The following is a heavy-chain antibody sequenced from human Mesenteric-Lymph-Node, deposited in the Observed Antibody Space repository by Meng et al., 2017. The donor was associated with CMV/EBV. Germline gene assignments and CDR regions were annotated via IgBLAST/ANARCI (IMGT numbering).Heavy chain of an antibody. V-gene: IGHV3-7*01. Sequence: GGSLRLSCAASGFTFSGYWMSWLRQAPGKGLEWVATIKDDGSQKYYVESVKGRSTISRDNGKNSLDLQMNSLRAEDTAVYYCAKYILYHGAFDIWGQGTMVTVSS. CDR2: IKDDGSQK. D-gene: IGHD2-8*01. CDR3: AKYILYHGAFDI. J-gene: IGHJ3*02. CDR1: GFTFSGYW.